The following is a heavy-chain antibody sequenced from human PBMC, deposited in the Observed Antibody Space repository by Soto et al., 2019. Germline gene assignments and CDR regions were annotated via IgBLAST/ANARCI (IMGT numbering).Heavy chain of an antibody. J-gene: IGHJ4*02. Sequence: GGSLRLSCAASGFTFSSYAMNWVRQAPGKGPEWVSHISVTGGKYYADSVKGRFTISRDNSKNTLFLQMNSLRAEDTALYYCAKSLNTATSFDYWGQGTPVTVSS. CDR2: ISVTGGK. CDR3: AKSLNTATSFDY. V-gene: IGHV3-23*01. CDR1: GFTFSSYA.